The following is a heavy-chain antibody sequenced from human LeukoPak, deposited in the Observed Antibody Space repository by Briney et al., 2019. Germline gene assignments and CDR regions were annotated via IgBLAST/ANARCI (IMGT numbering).Heavy chain of an antibody. Sequence: PSETLSLTCAVYGGSFSGYYWGWIRQPPGKGLEWNGEINHSGSTNYNPSLKSRVTISVDTSKNQFSLKLSSVTAADTAVYYCARSGRYSSSWYDAFDIWGQGTMVTVSS. J-gene: IGHJ3*02. CDR1: GGSFSGYY. CDR3: ARSGRYSSSWYDAFDI. D-gene: IGHD6-13*01. V-gene: IGHV4-34*01. CDR2: INHSGST.